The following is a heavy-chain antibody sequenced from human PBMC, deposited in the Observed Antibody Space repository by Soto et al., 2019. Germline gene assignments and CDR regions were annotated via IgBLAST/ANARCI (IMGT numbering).Heavy chain of an antibody. CDR1: GFTFSSYG. CDR2: ISYDGSNK. Sequence: GGSLRLSCAASGFTFSSYGMHWVRQAPGKGLEWVAVISYDGSNKYYADSVKGRFTISRDNSKNTLYLQMNSLRAEDTAVYYCAKDPYCSSTSCPSGVWGQGTPVTVYS. J-gene: IGHJ6*02. CDR3: AKDPYCSSTSCPSGV. V-gene: IGHV3-30*18. D-gene: IGHD2-2*01.